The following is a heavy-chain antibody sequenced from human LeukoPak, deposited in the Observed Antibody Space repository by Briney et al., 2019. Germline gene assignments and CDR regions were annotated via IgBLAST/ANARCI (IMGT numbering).Heavy chain of an antibody. V-gene: IGHV1-18*01. CDR3: ARDRFIAVTTGMGY. D-gene: IGHD4-17*01. CDR1: GYTFTSYG. J-gene: IGHJ4*02. Sequence: PGASVKVSCKASGYTFTSYGISWVRQAPGQGLEWMGWISAYNGNTNYAQKLQGRVTMTTDTSTSTAYMELRSLRSDDTAVYYCARDRFIAVTTGMGYWGQGTLVTVSS. CDR2: ISAYNGNT.